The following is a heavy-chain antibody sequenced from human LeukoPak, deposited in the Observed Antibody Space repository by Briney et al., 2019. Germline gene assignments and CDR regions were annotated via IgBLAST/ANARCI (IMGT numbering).Heavy chain of an antibody. D-gene: IGHD3-22*01. V-gene: IGHV4-34*01. J-gene: IGHJ4*02. CDR2: INHSGST. CDR1: GGSFSGYY. CDR3: ARGGRIAAAGSYYYDSSGRPFDY. Sequence: SETLSLTCAVYGGSFSGYYWSWIRQPPGKGLEWIGEINHSGSTNYNPSLKSRVTISVGTSKNQFSLKLSSVTAADTAVYYCARGGRIAAAGSYYYDSSGRPFDYWGQGTLVTVSS.